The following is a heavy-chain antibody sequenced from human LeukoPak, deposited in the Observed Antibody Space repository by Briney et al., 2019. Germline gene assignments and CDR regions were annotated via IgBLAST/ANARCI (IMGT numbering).Heavy chain of an antibody. CDR1: GGSISSYY. J-gene: IGHJ5*02. D-gene: IGHD3-10*01. CDR2: IYYSGST. V-gene: IGHV4-59*01. CDR3: ARAYKVYYYGSGSYYSDNWFDP. Sequence: SETLSLTCTVSGGSISSYYWSWIRQPPGKGLERNGYIYYSGSTNYNPSLTRRVTISVDTSKNQFSLTLSSVTAADTAVYYCARAYKVYYYGSGSYYSDNWFDPWGQGTLVTVSS.